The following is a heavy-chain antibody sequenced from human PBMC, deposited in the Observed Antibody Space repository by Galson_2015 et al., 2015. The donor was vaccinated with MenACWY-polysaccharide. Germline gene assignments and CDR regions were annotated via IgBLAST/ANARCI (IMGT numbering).Heavy chain of an antibody. CDR2: TSTTGNT. Sequence: TLSLTCPVSGGSFSSGRYYWTWIRQPAGKGLEWVGHTSTTGNTNYNPSLKSRVTISLHTFKNQFSLKVSSVTAADTAVYYCARGGYNFGYVLDNWGQGTLVTVSS. V-gene: IGHV4-61*09. J-gene: IGHJ4*02. CDR1: GGSFSSGRYY. CDR3: ARGGYNFGYVLDN. D-gene: IGHD5-18*01.